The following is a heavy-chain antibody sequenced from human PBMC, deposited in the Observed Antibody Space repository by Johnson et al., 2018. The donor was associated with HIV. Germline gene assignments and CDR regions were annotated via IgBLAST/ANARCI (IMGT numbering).Heavy chain of an antibody. CDR2: ISYDGSNK. V-gene: IGHV3-30-3*01. J-gene: IGHJ3*01. D-gene: IGHD4-17*01. CDR1: GFTFSSYA. CDR3: ARKKALMGTGDSPDAFDL. Sequence: QVQLVESGGGVVQPGRSLRLSCAASGFTFSSYAMHWVRQAPGKGLEWVAVISYDGSNKYYADSVKGRFTISRDNSKNTLHLQMNSLRPAVTALYYCARKKALMGTGDSPDAFDLWGQGTLVTVSS.